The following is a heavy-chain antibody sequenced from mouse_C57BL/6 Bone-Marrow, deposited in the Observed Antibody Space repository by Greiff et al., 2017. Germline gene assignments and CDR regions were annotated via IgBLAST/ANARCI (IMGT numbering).Heavy chain of an antibody. D-gene: IGHD4-1*01. J-gene: IGHJ2*01. V-gene: IGHV1-81*01. CDR2: IYPRSGNS. CDR1: GYTFTSYG. CDR3: ARERGRCYCDY. Sequence: QVQLQQSGAELARPGASVTLSCTASGYTFTSYGISWVKQRTGQGLEWIGEIYPRSGNSYYHEKFKGKATLTAYKSSSTAYMELRSLTSEDSAVYFCARERGRCYCDYWGQGTTLTVSS.